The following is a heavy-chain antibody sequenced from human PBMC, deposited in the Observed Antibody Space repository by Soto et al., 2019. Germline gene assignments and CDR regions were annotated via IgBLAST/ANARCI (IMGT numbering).Heavy chain of an antibody. D-gene: IGHD1-20*01. CDR1: GGSISSSSYY. CDR3: ARLNWNLVKMDY. Sequence: SETLSLTCAVSGGSISSSSYYWGWIRQPPGKGLEWIGSIYYSGSTYYNPSLKSRVTISVDTSKNQFSLKLSSVTAADTAVYYCARLNWNLVKMDYWGQGTLVTVSS. J-gene: IGHJ4*02. V-gene: IGHV4-39*01. CDR2: IYYSGST.